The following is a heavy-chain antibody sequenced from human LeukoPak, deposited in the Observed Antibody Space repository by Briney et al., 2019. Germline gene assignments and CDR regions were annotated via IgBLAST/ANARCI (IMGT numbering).Heavy chain of an antibody. J-gene: IGHJ3*02. Sequence: SETLSLTCTVSGGSINSYWSWIRQPAGKGLEWIGRISGSGTITYNPALQSRLSISIDTSKNQFSLKLMSVTAADTAVYYCARRVPIVGTTSDAFDIWGQGTMVTVSS. D-gene: IGHD1-26*01. CDR2: ISGSGTI. CDR3: ARRVPIVGTTSDAFDI. CDR1: GGSINSY. V-gene: IGHV4-4*07.